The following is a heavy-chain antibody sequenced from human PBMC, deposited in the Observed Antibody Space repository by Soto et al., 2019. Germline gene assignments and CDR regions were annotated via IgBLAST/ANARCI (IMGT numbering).Heavy chain of an antibody. CDR2: IYYNSDRI. J-gene: IGHJ4*02. D-gene: IGHD3-16*01. Sequence: EVKLVESGGGLVQPGRSPRLSCAASGFTSNDYAMHWVRQAPGKGLEWVSGIYYNSDRIDYGDSVKGRFATSRDNAKNSLYLQMNSLRPEDTAVYYCVKDVLPGGADYWGPGTLVTVSS. CDR3: VKDVLPGGADY. V-gene: IGHV3-9*02. CDR1: GFTSNDYA.